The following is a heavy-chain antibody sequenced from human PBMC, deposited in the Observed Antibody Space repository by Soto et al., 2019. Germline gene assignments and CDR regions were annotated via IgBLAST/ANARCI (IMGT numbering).Heavy chain of an antibody. CDR2: IYYSGST. D-gene: IGHD1-26*01. J-gene: IGHJ3*02. V-gene: IGHV4-31*03. Sequence: SETLSLTCTVSGGSISSGGYYWSWIRQHPGKGLEWIGYIYYSGSTYYNPSLKSRVTISVDTSKNQFSLKLSSVTAADTAVYYCARTILRRYSGSYFPLGAFDIWGQGTMVTVSS. CDR1: GGSISSGGYY. CDR3: ARTILRRYSGSYFPLGAFDI.